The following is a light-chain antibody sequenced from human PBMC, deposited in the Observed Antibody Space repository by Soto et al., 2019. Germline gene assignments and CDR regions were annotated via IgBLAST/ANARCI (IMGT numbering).Light chain of an antibody. CDR3: QQYGSSPSWT. V-gene: IGKV3-20*01. J-gene: IGKJ1*01. CDR2: GTS. Sequence: EVVLTQSPGTLSLSPGERATLSCRASQSVSSSDLAWYQRKPGQAPRLVIYGTSSRATGIPDRFSGRGSGTDFTLTISRLEPEDFAVYYCQQYGSSPSWTFGQGTKVEIK. CDR1: QSVSSSD.